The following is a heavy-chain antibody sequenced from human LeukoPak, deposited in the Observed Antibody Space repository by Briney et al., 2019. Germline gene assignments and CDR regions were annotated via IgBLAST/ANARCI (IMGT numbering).Heavy chain of an antibody. Sequence: GASVKVSCKASGYTFTSYAMHWVRQAPGQRLEWMGWINAGNGNIKHSQKFQGRVTITRDTSASTAYMELSSLKSEDTAVYYCARGRYCSSPNCYKPTIPRFDPWGQGTLVTASS. CDR1: GYTFTSYA. CDR3: ARGRYCSSPNCYKPTIPRFDP. J-gene: IGHJ5*02. D-gene: IGHD2-2*02. CDR2: INAGNGNI. V-gene: IGHV1-3*01.